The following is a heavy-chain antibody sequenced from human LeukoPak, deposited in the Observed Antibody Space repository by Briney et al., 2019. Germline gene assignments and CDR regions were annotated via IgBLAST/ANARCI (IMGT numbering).Heavy chain of an antibody. Sequence: PSETLSLTCTVSGGSISSYYWSWIRQPPGKGLEWIGYIYYSGSTNYNPSLKSRVTISVDTSKNQFSLKLSSVTAADTAVYYCATDLRGYCSSTSCYDDAFDIWGQGTMVTVSS. CDR2: IYYSGST. CDR3: ATDLRGYCSSTSCYDDAFDI. D-gene: IGHD2-2*01. CDR1: GGSISSYY. J-gene: IGHJ3*02. V-gene: IGHV4-59*01.